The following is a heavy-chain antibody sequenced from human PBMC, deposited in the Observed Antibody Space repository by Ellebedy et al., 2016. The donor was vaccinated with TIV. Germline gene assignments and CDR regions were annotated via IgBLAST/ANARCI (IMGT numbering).Heavy chain of an antibody. D-gene: IGHD3-3*01. V-gene: IGHV3-23*01. CDR1: GFAFGDYA. J-gene: IGHJ5*02. CDR3: AKAYHCDFWSRYPNWFDA. Sequence: GGSLRLSXTASGFAFGDYAMTWVRKAPGKGLEWVSTVSGCDDNTYYADSVKGRFTIPRDDSKSTLDLQMNSLRVEDTAIYYCAKAYHCDFWSRYPNWFDAWGRGTQVFVSS. CDR2: VSGCDDNT.